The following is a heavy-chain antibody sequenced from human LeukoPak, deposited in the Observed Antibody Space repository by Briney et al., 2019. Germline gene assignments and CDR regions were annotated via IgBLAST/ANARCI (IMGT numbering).Heavy chain of an antibody. CDR3: ATIGYCSSTSCYYYYYMDV. CDR1: GYTFTGYY. V-gene: IGHV1-2*06. CDR2: INPNSGGT. J-gene: IGHJ6*03. D-gene: IGHD2-2*01. Sequence: ASVKVSCKASGYTFTGYYVHWVRQAPGQGLEWMGRINPNSGGTNYAQKFQGRVTMTRDTSISTAYMELSRLRSDDTAVYYCATIGYCSSTSCYYYYYMDVWGKGTTVTVSS.